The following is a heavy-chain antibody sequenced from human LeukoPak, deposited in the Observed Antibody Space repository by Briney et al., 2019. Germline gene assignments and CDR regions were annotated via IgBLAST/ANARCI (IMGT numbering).Heavy chain of an antibody. V-gene: IGHV4-39*01. J-gene: IGHJ3*02. CDR2: IYYSGST. Sequence: SETLSLTCTVSGGSISSSSYYWGLIRQPPGKWLEWIGSIYYSGSTYYNPSLKSRVTISVDTSKNQFSLKLSSVTAADTAVYYCARPRSLRDAFDIWGQGTMVTVSS. CDR3: ARPRSLRDAFDI. CDR1: GGSISSSSYY.